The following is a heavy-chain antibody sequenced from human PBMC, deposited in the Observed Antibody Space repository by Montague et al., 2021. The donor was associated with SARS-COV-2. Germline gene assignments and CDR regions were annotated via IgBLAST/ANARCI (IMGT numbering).Heavy chain of an antibody. CDR2: ISSTGGST. V-gene: IGHV3-23*01. CDR3: AKGFTYYFASGGYPNYFDP. CDR1: GFTFSSYA. D-gene: IGHD3-10*01. J-gene: IGHJ5*02. Sequence: SLRLSCAASGFTFSSYAMIWVRQAPGKGLEWVSTISSTGGSTYYADSVKGRFIISRDNSRNTVYMQMNNLRVEDTAVYYCAKGFTYYFASGGYPNYFDPWGQGTLVSVSS.